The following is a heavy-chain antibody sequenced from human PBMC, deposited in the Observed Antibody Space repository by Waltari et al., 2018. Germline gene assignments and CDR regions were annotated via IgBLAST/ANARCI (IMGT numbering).Heavy chain of an antibody. CDR2: IIPIFGTA. CDR3: ATIGSGSFRFAEIYDY. CDR1: GGTFSSSA. J-gene: IGHJ4*02. D-gene: IGHD1-26*01. Sequence: QVPLVQSGAEVKKPGSSVQVSCKASGGTFSSSAISWVRQAPGQGLEWMGRIIPIFGTANYAQKFQGRVTITADTSTDTAYMELSSLRSEDTAVYYCATIGSGSFRFAEIYDYWGQGTLVTVSS. V-gene: IGHV1-69*06.